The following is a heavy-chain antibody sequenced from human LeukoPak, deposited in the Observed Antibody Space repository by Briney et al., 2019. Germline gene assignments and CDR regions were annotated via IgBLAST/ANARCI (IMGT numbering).Heavy chain of an antibody. CDR1: GFTFDDYA. Sequence: GGSLRLSCAASGFTFDDYAMHWVRQAPGKGLEWVSGIGWNSDSIGYADSVKGRFTISRDNAKNTLYLQMNSLRVEDTAVYYCVRDDSYRLEWGQGTLVTVSS. D-gene: IGHD2-15*01. V-gene: IGHV3-9*01. CDR2: IGWNSDSI. J-gene: IGHJ4*02. CDR3: VRDDSYRLE.